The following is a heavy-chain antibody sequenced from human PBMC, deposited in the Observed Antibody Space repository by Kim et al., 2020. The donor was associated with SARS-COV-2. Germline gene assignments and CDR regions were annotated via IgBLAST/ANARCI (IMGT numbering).Heavy chain of an antibody. CDR3: ARDRGPGSSWYDAFDI. J-gene: IGHJ3*02. D-gene: IGHD6-13*01. Sequence: KFQGRVTMTRDTSTSTVYMELSSLRSEDTAVYYCARDRGPGSSWYDAFDIWGQGTMVTVSS. V-gene: IGHV1-46*01.